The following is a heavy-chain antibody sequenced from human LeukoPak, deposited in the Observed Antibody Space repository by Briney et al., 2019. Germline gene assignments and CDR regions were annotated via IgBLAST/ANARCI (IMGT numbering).Heavy chain of an antibody. J-gene: IGHJ4*02. D-gene: IGHD3-16*02. CDR2: IKQDGSEK. CDR3: ARSDYDYVWGSYRYTGYFDY. Sequence: PGGSLRLSCAASGFTFSSYWMSWVRQAPGKGLEWVANIKQDGSEKYYVDSVKGRFTISGDNAKNSLYLQMNSLRAEDTAVYYCARSDYDYVWGSYRYTGYFDYWGQGTLVTVSS. V-gene: IGHV3-7*01. CDR1: GFTFSSYW.